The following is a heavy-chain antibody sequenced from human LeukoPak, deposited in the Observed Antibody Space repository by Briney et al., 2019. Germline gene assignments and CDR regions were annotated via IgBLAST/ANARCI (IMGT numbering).Heavy chain of an antibody. CDR2: IYYSGST. J-gene: IGHJ6*03. D-gene: IGHD3-3*01. V-gene: IGHV4-61*10. CDR1: GGSISRGNFY. Sequence: SQTLSLTCTVSGGSISRGNFYWSWIRQPAGKGLEWIGYIYYSGSTNYNPSLKSRVTISVDTSKNQFSLKLSSVTAADTAVYYCARTPYYDFWSGLYYYYMDVWGKGTTVTVSS. CDR3: ARTPYYDFWSGLYYYYMDV.